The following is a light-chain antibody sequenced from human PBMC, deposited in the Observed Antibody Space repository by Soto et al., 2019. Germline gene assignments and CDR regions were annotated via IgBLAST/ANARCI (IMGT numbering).Light chain of an antibody. V-gene: IGKV1-5*03. CDR2: KAS. CDR1: QTISSW. J-gene: IGKJ1*01. Sequence: DIQMTQSPSTLSGSVGDRVTITCRASQTISSWLAWYQQKPGKAPKLLIYKASTLKSEVPSRFSGGGSGTEFALTISSLQPDDVATYYCQHYYSYAEAFGQGTKVELK. CDR3: QHYYSYAEA.